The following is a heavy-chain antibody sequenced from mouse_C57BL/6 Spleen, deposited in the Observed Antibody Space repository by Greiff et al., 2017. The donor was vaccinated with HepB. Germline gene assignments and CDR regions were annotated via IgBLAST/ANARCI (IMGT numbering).Heavy chain of an antibody. V-gene: IGHV1-61*01. CDR3: ARWGSGYY. CDR2: IYPSDSET. CDR1: GYTFTSYW. J-gene: IGHJ2*01. D-gene: IGHD3-2*02. Sequence: VQLQQPGAELVRPGSSVKLSCKASGYTFTSYWMDWVKQRPGQGLEWIGNIYPSDSETHYNQKFKDKATLTVDKSSSTAYMQLSSLTSEDSAVYYCARWGSGYYWGQGTTLTVSS.